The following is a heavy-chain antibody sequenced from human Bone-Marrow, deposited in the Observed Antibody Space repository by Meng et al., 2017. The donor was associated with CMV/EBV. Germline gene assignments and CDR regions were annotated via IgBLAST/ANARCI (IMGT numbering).Heavy chain of an antibody. CDR1: GGSISSGNYY. J-gene: IGHJ4*02. CDR3: ARDRSDFWNGYFYY. Sequence: SETLSLTCIVSGGSISSGNYYWGWIRQPPGKGLEWIGSIFYSGTTYYNPSLKSRATMSIDTSKNPLSLKVTSVTAADTAVYYCARDRSDFWNGYFYYWGQGALVTVPQ. V-gene: IGHV4-39*07. D-gene: IGHD3-3*01. CDR2: IFYSGTT.